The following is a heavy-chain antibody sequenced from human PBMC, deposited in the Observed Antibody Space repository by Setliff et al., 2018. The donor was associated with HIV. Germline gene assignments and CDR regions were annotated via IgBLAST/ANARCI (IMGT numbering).Heavy chain of an antibody. V-gene: IGHV4-31*03. CDR3: ARRRGIVVMTGWYLDL. J-gene: IGHJ2*01. CDR1: GGSISSGGYY. Sequence: PSETLSLTCSVSGGSISSGGYYWTWFRQHPGKGLEWTGYISYSGDTYYNPSLKGRVTISVDTSKNQFSLNLRFVTAADTAVYYCARRRGIVVMTGWYLDLWGRGTLVTVSS. CDR2: ISYSGDT. D-gene: IGHD3-22*01.